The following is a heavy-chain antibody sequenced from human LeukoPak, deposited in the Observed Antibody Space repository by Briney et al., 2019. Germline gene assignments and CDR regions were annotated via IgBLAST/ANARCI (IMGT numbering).Heavy chain of an antibody. CDR3: ARWLYGDYVIYNY. V-gene: IGHV1-69*13. Sequence: SVKLSCKASGGTFSGYAISWVRQAPGQGLEWMGGIIPIFGTANYAQKFQGRVTITADESTSTAYMELSSLRSEDTAVYYCARWLYGDYVIYNYCGQGTLVTVSS. CDR1: GGTFSGYA. CDR2: IIPIFGTA. J-gene: IGHJ4*02. D-gene: IGHD4-17*01.